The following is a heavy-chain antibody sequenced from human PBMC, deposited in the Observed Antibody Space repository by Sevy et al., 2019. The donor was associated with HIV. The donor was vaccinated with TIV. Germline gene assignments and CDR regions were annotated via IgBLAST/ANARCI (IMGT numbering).Heavy chain of an antibody. CDR2: ISGSGGST. CDR1: GFTFSSYA. V-gene: IGHV3-23*01. J-gene: IGHJ6*03. D-gene: IGHD2-15*01. Sequence: GGSLRLSCAASGFTFSSYAMSWVRQAPGKGLEWVSAISGSGGSTYYADSVKGRFTISRDNSKNTLYLQMNGLRAEDTAVYYCTRAVVAAIYYYYYMDVWGKGTTVTVSS. CDR3: TRAVVAAIYYYYYMDV.